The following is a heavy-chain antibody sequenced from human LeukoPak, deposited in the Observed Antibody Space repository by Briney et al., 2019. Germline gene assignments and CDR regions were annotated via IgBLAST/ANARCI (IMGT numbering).Heavy chain of an antibody. CDR2: INPSGGST. V-gene: IGHV1-46*01. CDR1: GYTFTSYY. CDR3: ARAQVGNWFDP. Sequence: SSVKVSCKASGYTFTSYYMHWVRQAPGQGLDGMGIINPSGGSTSYAQKFQGRVTMTSAMSNSSVYMELSSLRSDATAVYYCARAQVGNWFDPWGQGTLVTVSS. J-gene: IGHJ5*02.